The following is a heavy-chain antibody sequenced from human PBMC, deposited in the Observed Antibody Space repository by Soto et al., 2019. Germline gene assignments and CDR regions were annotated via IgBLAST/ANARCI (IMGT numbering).Heavy chain of an antibody. V-gene: IGHV3-30*18. Sequence: SLRLSCAASGFTFSSYGMHWVRQAPGKGLEWVAVISYDGSNKYYADSVKGRFTISRDNSKNTLYLQMNSLRAEDTAVYYCAKDGTTAYYYYYGMDVWGQGTTVTVSS. D-gene: IGHD4-4*01. CDR3: AKDGTTAYYYYYGMDV. J-gene: IGHJ6*02. CDR1: GFTFSSYG. CDR2: ISYDGSNK.